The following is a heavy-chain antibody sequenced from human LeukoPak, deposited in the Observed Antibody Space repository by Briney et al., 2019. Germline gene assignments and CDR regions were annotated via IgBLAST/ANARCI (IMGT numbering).Heavy chain of an antibody. J-gene: IGHJ4*02. V-gene: IGHV4-31*03. CDR1: GGSISSGGYY. Sequence: TSETLSLTCTVSGGSISSGGYYWSWIRQHPGKGLEWIGYIYYSGSTYYNPSLKSRVTISVDTSKNQFSLKLTSVTAADTAVYYCARVPSPRNSFGPQYYFDYWGQGNLVTVSS. CDR3: ARVPSPRNSFGPQYYFDY. CDR2: IYYSGST. D-gene: IGHD5-18*01.